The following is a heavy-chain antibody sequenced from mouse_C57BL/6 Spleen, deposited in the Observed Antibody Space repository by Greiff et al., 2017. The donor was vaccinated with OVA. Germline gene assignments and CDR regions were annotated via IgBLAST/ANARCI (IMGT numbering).Heavy chain of an antibody. D-gene: IGHD1-1*01. CDR3: ARDLYYGSSYYFDY. Sequence: DVMLVESGGGLVKPGGSLKLSCAASGFTFSSYAMSWVRQTPEKRLEWVATISDGGSYTYYPDNVKGRFTISRDNAKNNLYLQMSHLKSEDTAMYYCARDLYYGSSYYFDYWGQGTTLTVSS. V-gene: IGHV5-4*01. J-gene: IGHJ2*01. CDR2: ISDGGSYT. CDR1: GFTFSSYA.